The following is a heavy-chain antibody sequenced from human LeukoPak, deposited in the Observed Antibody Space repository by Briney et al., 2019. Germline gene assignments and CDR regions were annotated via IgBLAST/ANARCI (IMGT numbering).Heavy chain of an antibody. CDR2: IYSGGST. D-gene: IGHD5-18*01. V-gene: IGHV3-53*01. CDR1: GGSFSGYY. J-gene: IGHJ4*02. Sequence: ETLSLTCAVYGGSFSGYYWSWVRQAPGKGLEWVSVIYSGGSTYYADSVKGRFTISRDNSKNTLYLQMNSLRAEDTAVYYCARDGGYSYGYFYYWGQGTLVTVSS. CDR3: ARDGGYSYGYFYY.